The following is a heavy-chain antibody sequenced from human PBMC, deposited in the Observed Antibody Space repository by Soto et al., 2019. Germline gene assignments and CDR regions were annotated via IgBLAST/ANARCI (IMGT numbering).Heavy chain of an antibody. V-gene: IGHV3-13*01. CDR2: IGTAGDT. J-gene: IGHJ4*02. D-gene: IGHD6-13*01. CDR3: ARYGAAAGTDLHYFDY. CDR1: GFTFSSYD. Sequence: GGSLRLSCAASGFTFSSYDMHWVRQATGKGLEWVSAIGTAGDTYYPGSVKGRFTISRENAKNSLYLQMNSLRAEDTAVYYCARYGAAAGTDLHYFDYWGQGTLVTVSS.